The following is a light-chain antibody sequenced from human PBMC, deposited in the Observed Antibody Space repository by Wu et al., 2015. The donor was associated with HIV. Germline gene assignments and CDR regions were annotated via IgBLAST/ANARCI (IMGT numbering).Light chain of an antibody. Sequence: IVLTQSPGTLSLSPGERATLSCRASQNVPSNSLAWYQQKRGQAPRLLIYGASIRAPGIAERFSGGVSGTQFTLTINRLEPEDFALYYCQLSGSSPRYSFGQGTNLEIK. CDR1: QNVPSNS. J-gene: IGKJ2*03. CDR2: GAS. V-gene: IGKV3-20*01. CDR3: QLSGSSPRYS.